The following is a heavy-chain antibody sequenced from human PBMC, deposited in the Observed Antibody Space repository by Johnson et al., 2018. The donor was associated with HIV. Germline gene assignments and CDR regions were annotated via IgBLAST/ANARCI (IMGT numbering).Heavy chain of an antibody. CDR2: ISYDGSNK. CDR3: AKTPGDNWYYSEGTDAFDI. D-gene: IGHD3-22*01. CDR1: GFTFSSYA. V-gene: IGHV3-30*18. Sequence: QVQLVESGGGVVQPGRSLRLSCAASGFTFSSYAIHWVRQAPGKGLEWVAVISYDGSNKYYADSVKGRFTISRDNSKNTLYLQMNSLRAEDTAVYYCAKTPGDNWYYSEGTDAFDIWGQGTMVTVSS. J-gene: IGHJ3*02.